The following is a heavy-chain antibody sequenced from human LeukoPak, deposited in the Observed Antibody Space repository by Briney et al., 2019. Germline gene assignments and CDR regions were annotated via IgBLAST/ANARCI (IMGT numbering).Heavy chain of an antibody. J-gene: IGHJ4*02. Sequence: GGSLRLSCAASGFTFSSYAMSWVRQAPGKRLEWVSAISGSGGSTYYADSVKGRFTISRDNSKNTLYLQMNSLRAEDTAVYYCAKPRYSSSRGYYFDYWGQGTLVTVSS. D-gene: IGHD6-13*01. V-gene: IGHV3-23*01. CDR2: ISGSGGST. CDR1: GFTFSSYA. CDR3: AKPRYSSSRGYYFDY.